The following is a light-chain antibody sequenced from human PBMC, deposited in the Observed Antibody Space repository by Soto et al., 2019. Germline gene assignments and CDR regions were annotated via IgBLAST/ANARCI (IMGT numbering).Light chain of an antibody. V-gene: IGKV1-5*01. CDR3: QQRYTFPWT. J-gene: IGKJ1*01. CDR2: DIS. CDR1: QSVNRC. Sequence: DIQMTQYPATLSASVGDRITITCRASQSVNRCLAWYQQKPGKAPNLLIYDISRLHSGVPSRFSGGGSGAEFTLTISSLQPDDFANYYCQQRYTFPWTFGQGTKVEI.